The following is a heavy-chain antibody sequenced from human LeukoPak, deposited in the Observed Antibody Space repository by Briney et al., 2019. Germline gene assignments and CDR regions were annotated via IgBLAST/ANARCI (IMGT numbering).Heavy chain of an antibody. CDR3: ARFSPRAMGNYLDF. CDR1: GGSISSGSYS. D-gene: IGHD7-27*01. CDR2: IYPRGST. J-gene: IGHJ4*02. V-gene: IGHV4-30-2*01. Sequence: PSQTLSLTCAVSGGSISSGSYSWSWIRQPPGKGLEWNGYIYPRGSTYYNPSLKSRVILSLDKSANQFSLNLSSVTAADTAVYYCARFSPRAMGNYLDFWGQGTLVTVSS.